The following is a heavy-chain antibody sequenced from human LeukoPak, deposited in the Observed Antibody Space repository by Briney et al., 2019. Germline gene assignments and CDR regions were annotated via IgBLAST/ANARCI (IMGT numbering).Heavy chain of an antibody. CDR3: ARRIAAAIDY. V-gene: IGHV4-39*07. CDR1: GGSISSSSYY. D-gene: IGHD6-13*01. J-gene: IGHJ4*02. CDR2: IYYSGST. Sequence: SETLSLTCTVSGGSISSSSYYWGWIRQPPGKGLEWIGSIYYSGSTYYNPSLKSRVTISVDTSKNQFSLKLSSVTAADTAVYYCARRIAAAIDYWGQGTLVTVSS.